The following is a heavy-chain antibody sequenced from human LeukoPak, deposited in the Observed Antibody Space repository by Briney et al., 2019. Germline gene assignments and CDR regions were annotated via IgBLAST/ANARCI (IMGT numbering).Heavy chain of an antibody. CDR3: ARERNVDYGGHDLDY. V-gene: IGHV3-48*02. Sequence: GGSLRLSCTASGFTFGPYSMNWVRQAPGKGLEWVSYINSRSTTIYYADSVKGRFTISRDNAKNSLYLQMNSLRDEDSAVYYCARERNVDYGGHDLDYWGQGTLVTVSS. D-gene: IGHD4-23*01. CDR1: GFTFGPYS. J-gene: IGHJ4*02. CDR2: INSRSTTI.